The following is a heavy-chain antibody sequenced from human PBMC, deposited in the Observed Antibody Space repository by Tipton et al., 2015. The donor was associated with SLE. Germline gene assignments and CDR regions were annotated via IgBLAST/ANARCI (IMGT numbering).Heavy chain of an antibody. J-gene: IGHJ4*02. CDR2: LTGSGDNK. D-gene: IGHD3-16*01. CDR1: GFTFSSHG. Sequence: SLRLSCTTSGFTFSSHGMSWVRQAPGKGLEWVSSLTGSGDNKYYSAYAKGRFIISRDNSKKTVYLQMNSLRVEDTATYYCVKVAYDYIWGTSVSDYFDYWGQGTLVTVSS. V-gene: IGHV3-23*01. CDR3: VKVAYDYIWGTSVSDYFDY.